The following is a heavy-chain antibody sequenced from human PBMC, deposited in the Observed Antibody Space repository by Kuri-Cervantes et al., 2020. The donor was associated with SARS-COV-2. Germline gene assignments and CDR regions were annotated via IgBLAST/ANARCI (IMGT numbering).Heavy chain of an antibody. Sequence: GGSLRLSCAASGFTFSGSAMHWVRQASGKGLEWVGRIRSKANSYATAYAASVKGRFAISRDDCKSIAYLQMNSLKTEDTAVYYCTRLGVGSGYMSDYWGQGTLVTVSS. V-gene: IGHV3-73*01. CDR1: GFTFSGSA. CDR3: TRLGVGSGYMSDY. CDR2: IRSKANSYAT. D-gene: IGHD3-22*01. J-gene: IGHJ4*02.